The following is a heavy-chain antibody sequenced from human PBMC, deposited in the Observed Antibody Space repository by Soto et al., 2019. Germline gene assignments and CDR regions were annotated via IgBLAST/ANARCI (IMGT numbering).Heavy chain of an antibody. Sequence: PSETLSLTCTVSGGSVNSASYYWSWIRQPPGKGLEWIGYVYYSGSTNYNPSLKSRVTISVDTSKDQFSRKLSSVTAADTAVYYGARVGGTLSNWFKPWRQGILVTVSS. CDR2: VYYSGST. CDR3: ARVGGTLSNWFKP. CDR1: GGSVNSASYY. D-gene: IGHD1-26*01. J-gene: IGHJ5*02. V-gene: IGHV4-61*01.